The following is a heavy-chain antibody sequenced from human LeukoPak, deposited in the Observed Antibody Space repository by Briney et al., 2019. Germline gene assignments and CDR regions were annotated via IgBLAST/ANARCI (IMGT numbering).Heavy chain of an antibody. CDR1: GLTFSSYG. V-gene: IGHV3-30*03. CDR2: ISYDGSNK. D-gene: IGHD3-9*01. CDR3: ARDNDKLFEY. Sequence: GGSLRLSCAASGLTFSSYGMHWVRQAPGKGLEWVAVISYDGSNKYYADSVKGRFTISRDNSKNTLYLQMNSLRAEDTAVYYCARDNDKLFEYWGQGTLVTVSS. J-gene: IGHJ4*02.